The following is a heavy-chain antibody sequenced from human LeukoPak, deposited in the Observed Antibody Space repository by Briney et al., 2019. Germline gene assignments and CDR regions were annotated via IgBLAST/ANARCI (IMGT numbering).Heavy chain of an antibody. D-gene: IGHD1-1*01. V-gene: IGHV3-9*01. Sequence: PGGSLRLSCAASGFTFDDYAMHWVRQAPGKGLEWVSGISWNSGSIGYADSVKGRFTISRDNAKNSLYLQMNSLRAVDTALYYCAKDRDSGHNWNGYYYYGMDVWGQGTTVTVSS. CDR3: AKDRDSGHNWNGYYYYGMDV. J-gene: IGHJ6*02. CDR1: GFTFDDYA. CDR2: ISWNSGSI.